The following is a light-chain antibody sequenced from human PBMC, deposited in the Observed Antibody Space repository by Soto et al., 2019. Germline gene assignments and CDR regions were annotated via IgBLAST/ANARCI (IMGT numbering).Light chain of an antibody. J-gene: IGKJ2*02. CDR2: STY. V-gene: IGKV1-17*01. CDR1: QGIGSS. CDR3: LQHNNYPCS. Sequence: DIHMTQSPSSLSASVGDRVIITCRASQGIGSSLAWYQKTPGKAPQRLMYSTYMMQTVVPSRLSGGGPGTEFTLTINGLQPEDLATYYCLQHNNYPCSFGQGTKLEI.